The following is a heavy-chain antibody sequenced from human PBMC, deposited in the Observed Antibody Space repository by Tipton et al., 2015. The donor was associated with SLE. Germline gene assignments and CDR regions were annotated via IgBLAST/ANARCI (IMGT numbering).Heavy chain of an antibody. J-gene: IGHJ3*02. V-gene: IGHV4-39*07. CDR3: ARRGGAAAGAFAI. Sequence: TLSLTCTVSGGSISSSSYYWGWIRQPPGKGLEWIGSIYYSGSTYYNPSLKSRVTISVDTSKNQFSLKLSSVTAADTAVYYCARRGGAAAGAFAIWGQGTMVTVSS. CDR2: IYYSGST. CDR1: GGSISSSSYY. D-gene: IGHD6-13*01.